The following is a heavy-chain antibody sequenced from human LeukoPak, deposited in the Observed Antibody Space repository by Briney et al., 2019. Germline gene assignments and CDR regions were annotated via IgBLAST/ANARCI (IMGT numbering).Heavy chain of an antibody. D-gene: IGHD5-12*01. CDR3: TRGSGFETGDY. CDR2: IYGGGNT. V-gene: IGHV3-53*01. CDR1: GFTVSSID. Sequence: GGSLRLSCAASGFTVSSIDMSWVRQAPGKGLEWISVIYGGGNTRYYADSVKGRFTVSRDNAKNTFHLQMQSLKVEDTATYYCTRGSGFETGDYWGQGTLVTVSS. J-gene: IGHJ4*02.